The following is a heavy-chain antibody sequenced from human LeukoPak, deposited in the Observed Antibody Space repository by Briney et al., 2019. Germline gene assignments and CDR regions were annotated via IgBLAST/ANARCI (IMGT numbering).Heavy chain of an antibody. CDR3: AKGMMTKLYEAFDI. CDR1: GGSISSGGYY. V-gene: IGHV4-30-2*01. Sequence: SETLSLTCSVSGGSISSGGYYWSWIRQPPGKGLEWIGYIYHSGSTYYNPSLKSRVTISVDTSKNQFSLKLNSVTAADTAVYYCAKGMMTKLYEAFDIWGQGTMVTVSS. CDR2: IYHSGST. J-gene: IGHJ3*02. D-gene: IGHD3-16*01.